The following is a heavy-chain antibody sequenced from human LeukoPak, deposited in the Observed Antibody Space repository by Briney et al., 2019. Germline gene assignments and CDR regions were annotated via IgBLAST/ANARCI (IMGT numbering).Heavy chain of an antibody. CDR1: GGTFSSYA. J-gene: IGHJ4*02. CDR3: ARDVRYYGSGSYDDY. Sequence: SVKVSCKASGGTFSSYAISWVRQAPGQGLEWMRGIIPIFGTANYAQKFQGRVTITTDESTSTAYMELSSLRSEDTAVYYCARDVRYYGSGSYDDYWGQGTLVTVSS. V-gene: IGHV1-69*05. CDR2: IIPIFGTA. D-gene: IGHD3-10*01.